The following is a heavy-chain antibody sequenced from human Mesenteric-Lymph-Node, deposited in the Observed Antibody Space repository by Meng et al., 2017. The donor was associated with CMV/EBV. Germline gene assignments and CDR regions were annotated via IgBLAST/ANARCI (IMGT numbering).Heavy chain of an antibody. CDR2: IYGTGIT. Sequence: QVQLQESGPGLVKPSETLSLTCIASGVSVTSGAYHWSWIRQSPGKGLEWIGYIYGTGITIYNPSLKSRVTILLETSKNQFSLKLNSVTTADTAVYYCAKSRSSTPGIVDDWGQGTLVTVSS. V-gene: IGHV4-61*08. D-gene: IGHD2/OR15-2a*01. CDR3: AKSRSSTPGIVDD. J-gene: IGHJ4*02. CDR1: GVSVTSGAYH.